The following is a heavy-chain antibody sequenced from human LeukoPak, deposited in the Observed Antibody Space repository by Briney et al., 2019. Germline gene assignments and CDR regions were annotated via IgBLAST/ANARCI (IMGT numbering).Heavy chain of an antibody. CDR3: AKDRLVVAPAAMTSNFDF. CDR2: ISYDGRNT. J-gene: IGHJ4*02. V-gene: IGHV3-30*18. Sequence: GGSLRLSRVASGLIFSTFGMHWVRQAPGKGLEWVAAISYDGRNTYYADSVKGRFTISRDNSKNTLYLQMSSLKTEDTAVYYCAKDRLVVAPAAMTSNFDFWGQGTLVTVSS. D-gene: IGHD2-2*01. CDR1: GLIFSTFG.